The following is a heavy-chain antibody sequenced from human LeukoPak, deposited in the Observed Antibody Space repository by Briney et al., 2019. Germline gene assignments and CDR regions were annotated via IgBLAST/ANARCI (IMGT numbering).Heavy chain of an antibody. J-gene: IGHJ5*02. CDR2: INPNSGGT. Sequence: ASVKVSCKASGYTFTSYYMHWVRQAPGQGLEWMGWINPNSGGTNYAQKFQGWVTMTRDTSISTAYMELSRLRSDDTAVYYCARAGGAAAGTGVWFDPWGQGTLVTVSS. CDR3: ARAGGAAAGTGVWFDP. V-gene: IGHV1-2*04. D-gene: IGHD6-13*01. CDR1: GYTFTSYY.